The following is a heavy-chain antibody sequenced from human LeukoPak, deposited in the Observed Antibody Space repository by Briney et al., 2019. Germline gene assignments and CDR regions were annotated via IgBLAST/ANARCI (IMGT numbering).Heavy chain of an antibody. CDR3: ARRRTWIPNWFDP. D-gene: IGHD5-18*01. V-gene: IGHV4-4*02. CDR2: IYHSGST. Sequence: PSGTLSLTCAVSGGSISSSNWWSWVRQPPGKGLEWIGEIYHSGSTNYNPSLKSRVTISVDTSKNQFSLKLSSVTAADTAVYYCARRRTWIPNWFDPWGQGTLVTVSS. J-gene: IGHJ5*02. CDR1: GGSISSSNW.